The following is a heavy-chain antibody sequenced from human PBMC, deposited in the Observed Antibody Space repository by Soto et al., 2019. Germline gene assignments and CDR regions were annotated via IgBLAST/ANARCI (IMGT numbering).Heavy chain of an antibody. J-gene: IGHJ4*01. CDR2: TYYRSKWYY. D-gene: IGHD1-26*01. CDR1: GDSVSSNSAG. Sequence: SQTLSLTCAITGDSVSSNSAGWSWVRQSPSRGLEWLGRTYYRSKWYYEYAVSVRGRITINPDTSKNQYSLQLNSVTPEDTAVYFCARGEQYRGRIFDYWGPGTLVTVYS. V-gene: IGHV6-1*01. CDR3: ARGEQYRGRIFDY.